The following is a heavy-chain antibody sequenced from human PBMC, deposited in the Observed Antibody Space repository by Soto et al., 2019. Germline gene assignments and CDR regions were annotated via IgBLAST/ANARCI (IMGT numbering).Heavy chain of an antibody. CDR2: INAGNGNT. Sequence: QVQLVQSGAEVKKPGASVKVSCKASGYTFTSYAMHWVRQAPGQRLEWMGWINAGNGNTKYSQKFQGRVTITRDTSASTAYMELSSLRSEDTAVYYCARDPVLGYQLLQTFDYWGQGTLVTVSS. J-gene: IGHJ4*02. CDR3: ARDPVLGYQLLQTFDY. V-gene: IGHV1-3*01. CDR1: GYTFTSYA. D-gene: IGHD2-2*01.